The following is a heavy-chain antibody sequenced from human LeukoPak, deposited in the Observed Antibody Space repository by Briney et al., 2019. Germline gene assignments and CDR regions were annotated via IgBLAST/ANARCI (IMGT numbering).Heavy chain of an antibody. V-gene: IGHV5-51*01. CDR1: GYIFTNYW. CDR2: ISPGDADT. Sequence: GESLKISCKGSGYIFTNYWIGWVRQMPGKGLEWMGIISPGDADTRYRPSFQGQVTISGDKSISTAYLQWSSLKASDTAMYYCARLGWSGLESNRGAFDIWGQGTMVTVSS. D-gene: IGHD3-3*01. CDR3: ARLGWSGLESNRGAFDI. J-gene: IGHJ3*02.